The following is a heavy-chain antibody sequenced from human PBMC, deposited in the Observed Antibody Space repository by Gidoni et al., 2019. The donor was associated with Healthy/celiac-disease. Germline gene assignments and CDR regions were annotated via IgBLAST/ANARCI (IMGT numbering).Heavy chain of an antibody. CDR3: ARDTSGSSGWYGGNWFDP. D-gene: IGHD6-19*01. Sequence: QVQLVESGGGVVQPGRSLRLSCAASGFTFSSYGMHWVRQAPGKGLEWVAVIWYDGSNKYYADSVKGRFTISRDNSKNTLYLQMNSLRAEDTAVYYCARDTSGSSGWYGGNWFDPWGQGTLVTVSS. V-gene: IGHV3-33*01. CDR2: IWYDGSNK. CDR1: GFTFSSYG. J-gene: IGHJ5*02.